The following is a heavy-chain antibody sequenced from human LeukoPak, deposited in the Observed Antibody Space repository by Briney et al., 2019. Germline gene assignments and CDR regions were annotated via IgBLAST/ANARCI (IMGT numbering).Heavy chain of an antibody. J-gene: IGHJ4*02. CDR2: INPNTGVT. CDR3: ARDPCSGGSCHLYHFDY. CDR1: GYTFTRYY. D-gene: IGHD2-15*01. V-gene: IGHV1-2*02. Sequence: ASVKVSCKASGYTFTRYYIHWVRQAPGHGLQWRGWINPNTGVTNYAQKFQGRITMTRDTSISTAYMDLSRLTSDDTAVYYCARDPCSGGSCHLYHFDYWGQGTLATVSS.